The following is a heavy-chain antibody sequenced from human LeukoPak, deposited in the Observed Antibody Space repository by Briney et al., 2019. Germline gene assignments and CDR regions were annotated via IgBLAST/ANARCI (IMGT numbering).Heavy chain of an antibody. V-gene: IGHV3-30*02. Sequence: AGGSLRLSCAASGFTFSSYSMNWVRQAPGKGLEWVAFLRYDGSNKYYADSVKGRFTISRDNSKNTLYLQMNSLRSEDTAVYYCAKDLQSRSGSLDLWGQGTLVTVSS. J-gene: IGHJ4*02. D-gene: IGHD3-10*01. CDR3: AKDLQSRSGSLDL. CDR1: GFTFSSYS. CDR2: LRYDGSNK.